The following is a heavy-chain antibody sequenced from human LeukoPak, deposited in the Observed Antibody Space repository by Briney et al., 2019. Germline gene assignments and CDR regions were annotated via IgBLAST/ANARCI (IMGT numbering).Heavy chain of an antibody. D-gene: IGHD2-2*01. CDR1: GFTFSSYG. CDR2: ISYDGSNK. Sequence: GGSLRLSCAASGFTFSSYGMHWVRQAPGRGLEGVAVISYDGSNKYYADSVKGRFTISRDNSKNTLYLQMNSLRAEDTAVYYCAKDTGYIVVVPAALMDVWGQGTPVTVSS. J-gene: IGHJ6*02. CDR3: AKDTGYIVVVPAALMDV. V-gene: IGHV3-30*18.